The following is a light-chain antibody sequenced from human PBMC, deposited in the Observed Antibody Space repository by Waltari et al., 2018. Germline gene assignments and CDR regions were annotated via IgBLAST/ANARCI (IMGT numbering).Light chain of an antibody. CDR1: RSAVGSYNL. CDR3: CSYAGSSTFVV. CDR2: EVS. V-gene: IGLV2-23*02. Sequence: QSALTQPAYVSGSPGQSITISCTGTRSAVGSYNLVSWYQQHPGKAPKLMIYEVSKRPSGVSNRFSGSKSGNTASLTISGLQAEDEADYYCCSYAGSSTFVVFGGGTKLTVL. J-gene: IGLJ2*01.